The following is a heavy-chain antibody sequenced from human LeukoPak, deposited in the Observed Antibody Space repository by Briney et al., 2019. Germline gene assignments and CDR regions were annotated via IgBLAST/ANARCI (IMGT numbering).Heavy chain of an antibody. V-gene: IGHV3-73*01. CDR3: RAAADLNDY. CDR1: GFTFSGSA. D-gene: IGHD6-13*01. Sequence: GGSLRLSCAASGFTFSGSAMHWVRQASGKGLEWLGRIRSKADSYTTAYAASVKGRFIVSRDDSKNTAYLQMNNLKTEDTAVYYCRAAADLNDYWGQGTLVTVSS. J-gene: IGHJ4*02. CDR2: IRSKADSYTT.